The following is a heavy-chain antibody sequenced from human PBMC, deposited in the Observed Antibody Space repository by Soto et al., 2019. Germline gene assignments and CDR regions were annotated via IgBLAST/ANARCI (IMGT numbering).Heavy chain of an antibody. D-gene: IGHD3-10*01. V-gene: IGHV1-69*02. Sequence: QVQMVQSGAEVKKPGSSVKVSCKASGDTFSFYTINWVRQAPGLGLEWMGRVNPILSMSNYAQKFQGRVAMTADKSTSTAYMELCSLRSEDTAFYYCATSYGSGYRAFDYWGQGALVTVSS. J-gene: IGHJ4*02. CDR2: VNPILSMS. CDR1: GDTFSFYT. CDR3: ATSYGSGYRAFDY.